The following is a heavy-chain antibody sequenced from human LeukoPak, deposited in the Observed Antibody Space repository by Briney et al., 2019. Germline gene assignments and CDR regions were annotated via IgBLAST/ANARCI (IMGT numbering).Heavy chain of an antibody. CDR2: IYYSGST. CDR1: GGSISSNSYY. V-gene: IGHV4-39*01. CDR3: ARHEAYYYDSSGRYYFDY. J-gene: IGHJ4*02. D-gene: IGHD3-22*01. Sequence: SETLSLTCTVSGGSISSNSYYWGWIRQPPGKGLEWIGSIYYSGSTHYNSSLKSRVIISVDTSKNRFSLKLSSVTAADTAVYYCARHEAYYYDSSGRYYFDYWGQGTLVTVSS.